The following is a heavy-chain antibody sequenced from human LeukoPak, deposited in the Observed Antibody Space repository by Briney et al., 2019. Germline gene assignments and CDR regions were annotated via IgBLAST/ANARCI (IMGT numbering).Heavy chain of an antibody. Sequence: GGSLRLSCAASGFTFSNYAMSWVRQAPGKGLEWVAVIWYDGSNKYYADSVKGRFTISRDNSKNTLYLQMNSLRAEDTAVYYCARARFCSGGSCYSGDWFDPWGQGTLVTVSS. J-gene: IGHJ5*02. D-gene: IGHD2-15*01. CDR1: GFTFSNYA. V-gene: IGHV3-33*08. CDR3: ARARFCSGGSCYSGDWFDP. CDR2: IWYDGSNK.